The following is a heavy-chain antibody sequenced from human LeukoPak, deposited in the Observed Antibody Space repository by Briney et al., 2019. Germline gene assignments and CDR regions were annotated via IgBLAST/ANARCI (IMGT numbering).Heavy chain of an antibody. Sequence: GRSLRLSCAASGFTFSSYGMHWVRQAPGKGLEWVAVISYDGSNKYYADSVKGRFTISRDNSKNTLYLQMNSLRAEDTAVYYCAKEVIGAAGPIDNDYWGQGTLVTVSS. CDR3: AKEVIGAAGPIDNDY. J-gene: IGHJ4*02. V-gene: IGHV3-30*18. D-gene: IGHD6-13*01. CDR1: GFTFSSYG. CDR2: ISYDGSNK.